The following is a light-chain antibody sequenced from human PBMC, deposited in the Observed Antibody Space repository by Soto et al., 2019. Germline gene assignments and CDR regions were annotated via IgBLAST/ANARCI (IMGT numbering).Light chain of an antibody. CDR3: QQDYNLPALT. V-gene: IGKV3D-7*01. CDR1: QSVSSSY. CDR2: GAS. Sequence: GEGVTLSCRASQSVSSSYLTWYQQKPGQAPRLLIYGASTRATGIPARFSGSGSGTDFTLTISSLQPEDFAVYYCQQDYNLPALTFGGGTKV. J-gene: IGKJ4*01.